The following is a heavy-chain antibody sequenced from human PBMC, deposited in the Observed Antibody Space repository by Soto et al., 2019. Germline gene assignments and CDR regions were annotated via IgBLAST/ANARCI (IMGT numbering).Heavy chain of an antibody. D-gene: IGHD6-6*01. J-gene: IGHJ4*02. CDR1: GFTFSSYA. V-gene: IGHV3-23*01. CDR2: ISSSGSST. Sequence: GGSLRLSCAASGFTFSSYAMSWVRQAPGKGLEWISAISSSGSSTYYADSVKGRFTISRDNSKNTLYLQMNSLRAEDTAVYFCAQPSIAPSHYFDCWGQGTLVTVSS. CDR3: AQPSIAPSHYFDC.